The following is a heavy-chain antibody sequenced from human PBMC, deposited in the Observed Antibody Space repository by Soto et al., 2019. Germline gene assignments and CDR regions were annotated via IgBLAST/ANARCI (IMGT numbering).Heavy chain of an antibody. V-gene: IGHV4-4*07. J-gene: IGHJ5*02. CDR1: GGAISGYY. CDR3: ARGQRFSDSFDP. D-gene: IGHD3-3*01. CDR2: IYSSGGT. Sequence: PSETLSLTCTVSGGAISGYYWTWVRQRAGKGLEWIGRIYSSGGTKYNPSLKSRVDMSLDMSKNQFSLRLSSVTAADTAVYYCARGQRFSDSFDPWGQGTLVTVSS.